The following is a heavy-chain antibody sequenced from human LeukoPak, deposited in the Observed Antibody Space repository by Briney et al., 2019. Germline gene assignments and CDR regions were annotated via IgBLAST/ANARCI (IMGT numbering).Heavy chain of an antibody. J-gene: IGHJ4*02. D-gene: IGHD5-18*01. V-gene: IGHV4-59*12. Sequence: SETLSLTCTVSGGSISSYYWSWIRQPPGKGLEWIGYIYYSGSTNYNPSLKSRVTISVDTSKNQFSLKLSSVTAADTAVYYCARPRRGYIYGYEDWGQGTLVTVSS. CDR3: ARPRRGYIYGYED. CDR1: GGSISSYY. CDR2: IYYSGST.